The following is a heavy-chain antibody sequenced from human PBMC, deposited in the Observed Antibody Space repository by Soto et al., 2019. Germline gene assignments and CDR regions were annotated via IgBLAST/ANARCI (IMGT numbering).Heavy chain of an antibody. CDR1: GYTFTSYG. CDR2: ISGYNGNT. Sequence: QVQLVQSGAEVKKPGASVKVSCKASGYTFTSYGISWVRQAPGQGLGRMGCISGYNGNTNYEQRVQGRVTMTRDTSTSTAYMELRSLRSDDTAVYYCARDPGYCSSTSCYRDYYYYGMDVWGQGTTVTVSS. CDR3: ARDPGYCSSTSCYRDYYYYGMDV. V-gene: IGHV1-18*01. J-gene: IGHJ6*02. D-gene: IGHD2-2*02.